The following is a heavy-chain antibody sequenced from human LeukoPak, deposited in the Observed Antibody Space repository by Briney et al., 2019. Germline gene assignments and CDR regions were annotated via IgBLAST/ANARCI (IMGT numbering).Heavy chain of an antibody. Sequence: SETLSLTCAVYGGSFSGYYWSWIRQPPGKGLEWIGEINHSGSTNYNPSLKSRVTISVDTSKNQFSLKLSSVTAADTAVYYCARGLLVNPAFDIWSQGTMVTVSS. CDR3: ARGLLVNPAFDI. CDR1: GGSFSGYY. V-gene: IGHV4-34*01. J-gene: IGHJ3*02. D-gene: IGHD2-8*01. CDR2: INHSGST.